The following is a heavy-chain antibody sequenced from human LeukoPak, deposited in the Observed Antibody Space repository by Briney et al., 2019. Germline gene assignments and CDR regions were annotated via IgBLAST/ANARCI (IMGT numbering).Heavy chain of an antibody. CDR2: INPNSGGT. D-gene: IGHD6-13*01. V-gene: IGHV1-2*02. Sequence: ASVKVSCKASGYTFTGYYMHWVRQAPGQGLEWMGWINPNSGGTNYAQKFQGRVTMTRDTSISTAYMELSRLRSDDTAVYYCARTISSWYPITPVNWFDPWGQGTLVTVSS. J-gene: IGHJ5*02. CDR3: ARTISSWYPITPVNWFDP. CDR1: GYTFTGYY.